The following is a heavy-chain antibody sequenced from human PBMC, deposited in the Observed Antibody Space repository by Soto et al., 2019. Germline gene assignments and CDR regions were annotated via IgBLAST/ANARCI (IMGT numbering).Heavy chain of an antibody. D-gene: IGHD3-10*01. CDR1: GYTFTSYG. Sequence: QVQLVQSGAEVKKPGASVKVSCKASGYTFTSYGLSWVRQAPGQGLEWMGWISAYNGNTNYAQKLQGRVTMPTDTSTSRAYMALRSLRSDDTAVYYCATAYYYGSGSQYWGQGTLVTVSS. V-gene: IGHV1-18*01. CDR2: ISAYNGNT. J-gene: IGHJ4*02. CDR3: ATAYYYGSGSQY.